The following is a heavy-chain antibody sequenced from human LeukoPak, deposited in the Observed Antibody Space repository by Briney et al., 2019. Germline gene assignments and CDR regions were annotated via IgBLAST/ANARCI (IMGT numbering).Heavy chain of an antibody. CDR2: IRAYNGNK. J-gene: IGHJ5*02. CDR3: ARDQDVGYCSGGSCSSWFDP. Sequence: GASVTVSCKASGYTFTSYGISWVRQAPGQGVEWMGWIRAYNGNKNYAQKLQGRVTMPTDTSTSTAYMELRSLRSDDTAVYYCARDQDVGYCSGGSCSSWFDPWGQGPLGTVS. D-gene: IGHD2-15*01. CDR1: GYTFTSYG. V-gene: IGHV1-18*01.